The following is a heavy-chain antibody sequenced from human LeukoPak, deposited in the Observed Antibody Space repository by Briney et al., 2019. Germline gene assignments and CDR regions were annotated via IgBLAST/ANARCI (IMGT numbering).Heavy chain of an antibody. CDR2: ISSNGGST. CDR1: GFTFSSYA. Sequence: GGSLRLSCSASGFTFSSYAMHWVRQAPGKGLEYVSAISSNGGSTYYADSVKGRFTISRDNSKNTLYLQMSSLRAEDTAVYYCVKGDIVVVVAAGFDYWGQGTPVTVSS. V-gene: IGHV3-64D*06. D-gene: IGHD2-15*01. J-gene: IGHJ4*02. CDR3: VKGDIVVVVAAGFDY.